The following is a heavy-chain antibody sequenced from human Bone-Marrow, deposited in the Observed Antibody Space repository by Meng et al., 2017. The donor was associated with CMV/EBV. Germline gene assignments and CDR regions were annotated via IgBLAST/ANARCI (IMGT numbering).Heavy chain of an antibody. J-gene: IGHJ4*02. D-gene: IGHD3-3*01. CDR2: IRYDGSNK. CDR3: AKDPFLRFLEWLGGTGLDY. CDR1: GFTFSSYG. V-gene: IGHV3-30*02. Sequence: GESLKISCAASGFTFSSYGMHWVRQAPGKGLEWVAFIRYDGSNKYYADSVKGRFTISRDNSKNTLYLQMNSLRAEDTAVYYCAKDPFLRFLEWLGGTGLDYWGQGTLVTVSS.